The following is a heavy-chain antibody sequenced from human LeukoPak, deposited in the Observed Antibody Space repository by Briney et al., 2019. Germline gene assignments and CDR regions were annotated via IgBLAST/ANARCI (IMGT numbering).Heavy chain of an antibody. CDR2: IYHSGST. CDR1: GGTISSSNW. V-gene: IGHV4-4*02. D-gene: IGHD2-2*01. J-gene: IGHJ5*02. CDR3: ARVTLIVVVAWFDP. Sequence: PSETLSLTCAVSGGTISSSNWWSWVRRPPGKWLEWIGEIYHSGSTNYNPSLKSRVTISVDKSKNQFSLKLNSVTAADTAVYYCARVTLIVVVAWFDPWGQGTLVIVSS.